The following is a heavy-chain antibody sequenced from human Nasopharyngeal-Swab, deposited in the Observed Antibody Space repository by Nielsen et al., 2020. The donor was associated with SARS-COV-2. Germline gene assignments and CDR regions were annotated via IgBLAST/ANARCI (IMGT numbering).Heavy chain of an antibody. D-gene: IGHD5-18*01. CDR1: GFTFSTYW. Sequence: GASLKISCAASGFTFSTYWMSWVRQAPGKGLEWVANIKQDGSEKYYVDSVKGRFTISRDNAKNSLYLQMNSLRAEDTAVYYCAKDGMVRGAFDIWGQGTMVTVSS. J-gene: IGHJ3*02. CDR3: AKDGMVRGAFDI. CDR2: IKQDGSEK. V-gene: IGHV3-7*03.